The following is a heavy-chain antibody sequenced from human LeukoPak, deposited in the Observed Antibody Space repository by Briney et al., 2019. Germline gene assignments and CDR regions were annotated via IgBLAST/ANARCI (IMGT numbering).Heavy chain of an antibody. D-gene: IGHD1-26*01. J-gene: IGHJ4*02. CDR1: GFPFSTCW. CDR3: ARETVGATKLIY. Sequence: PGGSLRLSCAASGFPFSTCWMSWVRQAPGKGLEWVANIKQDGSVKYYLDSVKGQFTISRDNVKNSLYLQMNSLRAEDTAVYYCARETVGATKLIYWGQGTLVTVSS. V-gene: IGHV3-7*01. CDR2: IKQDGSVK.